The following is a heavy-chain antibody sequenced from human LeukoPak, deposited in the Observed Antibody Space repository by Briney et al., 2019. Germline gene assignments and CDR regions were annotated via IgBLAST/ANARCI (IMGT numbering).Heavy chain of an antibody. Sequence: KPSETLSLTCSVSGGSINSYYWSWIRQPPGKGLEWIGYLYHSGSTNYKSPLKSRVTISGDTSKNQFSLKLSSVTAAGTAVYYCARHAESGYDRFDYWGQGTLVTVSS. CDR3: ARHAESGYDRFDY. J-gene: IGHJ4*02. CDR2: LYHSGST. V-gene: IGHV4-59*08. D-gene: IGHD5-12*01. CDR1: GGSINSYY.